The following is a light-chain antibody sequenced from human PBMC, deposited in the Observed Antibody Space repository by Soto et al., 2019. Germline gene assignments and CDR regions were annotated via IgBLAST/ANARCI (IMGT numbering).Light chain of an antibody. CDR3: QQYGSSPRLT. J-gene: IGKJ4*01. CDR1: QSVSSDY. CDR2: GAS. Sequence: EIVLTQSPGTLSLSPGKRATLSCRASQSVSSDYLAWYQQKPGQAPRLLIYGASSRATGIPDRFSGSGSGTHFTLTISRLEPEDFAVYYCQQYGSSPRLTFGGGTKVEIK. V-gene: IGKV3-20*01.